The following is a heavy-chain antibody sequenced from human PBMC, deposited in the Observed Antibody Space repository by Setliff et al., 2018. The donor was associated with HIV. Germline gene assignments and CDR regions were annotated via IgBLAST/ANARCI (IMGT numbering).Heavy chain of an antibody. Sequence: SETLSLTCTVSGGSISSHYWSWIRQPPGKGLEWIGSIYYNGITNYNPSLKSRVTVSVDTSKNQFSLSLQSVSATDTATYYCARVTPSFPYYFDLWGQGALVTVSS. J-gene: IGHJ4*02. V-gene: IGHV4-59*08. CDR2: IYYNGIT. CDR3: ARVTPSFPYYFDL. CDR1: GGSISSHY.